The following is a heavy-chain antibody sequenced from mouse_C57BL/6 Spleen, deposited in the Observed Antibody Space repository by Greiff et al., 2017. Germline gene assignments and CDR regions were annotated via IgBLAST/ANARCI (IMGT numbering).Heavy chain of an antibody. V-gene: IGHV7-3*01. CDR3: ARYSTVAFDY. D-gene: IGHD1-1*01. CDR1: GFTFTDYY. CDR2: IRNKANGYTT. J-gene: IGHJ2*01. Sequence: EVQLVESGGGLVQPGGSLSLSCAASGFTFTDYYMSWVRQPPGKALEWLGFIRNKANGYTTEYSASVKGRFTISRDNSQSILYLQMNALRAEDSATYYCARYSTVAFDYWGQGTTLTVSS.